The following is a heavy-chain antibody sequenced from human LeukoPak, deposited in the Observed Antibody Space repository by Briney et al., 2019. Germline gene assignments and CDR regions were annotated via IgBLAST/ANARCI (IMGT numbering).Heavy chain of an antibody. J-gene: IGHJ4*02. V-gene: IGHV3-53*01. CDR2: IYSGGST. CDR1: GFTVSSNY. Sequence: GGSLRLSCAASGFTVSSNYMSWVRQAPGKGLEWVSLIYSGGSTYYADSVKGRFTISRDNSKNTLYLRMNSLRAEDTAVYYCASGVTSALDYWGQGTLVTVSS. CDR3: ASGVTSALDY. D-gene: IGHD3-3*01.